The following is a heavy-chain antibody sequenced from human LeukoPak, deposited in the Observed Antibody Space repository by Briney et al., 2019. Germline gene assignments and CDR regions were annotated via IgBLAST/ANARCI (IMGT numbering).Heavy chain of an antibody. CDR1: GYTFASYA. Sequence: ASVRVSCKASGYTFASYAMHQVRQATGQRLEWMGWILAGNGNTKYSQRFQGRVTITRDTSARTAYMELSSLKSEDTAVYYCARALGIVYSRPFDYWGQGTLVTVSS. D-gene: IGHD3-22*01. CDR3: ARALGIVYSRPFDY. V-gene: IGHV1-3*01. CDR2: ILAGNGNT. J-gene: IGHJ4*02.